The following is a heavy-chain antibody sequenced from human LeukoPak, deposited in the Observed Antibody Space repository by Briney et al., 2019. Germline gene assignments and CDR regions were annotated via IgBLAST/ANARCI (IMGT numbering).Heavy chain of an antibody. CDR3: AKDEATSGGGLAS. J-gene: IGHJ4*02. V-gene: IGHV3-23*01. CDR1: GFTFSTYF. CDR2: ISGSGGNT. Sequence: PGGSLRLSCAAFGFTFSTYFMSWVRQAPGAGLEWVSRISGSGGNTYYADSVKGRFTISRDNSKKTVYLEMNSLRAEDTAVYYCAKDEATSGGGLASWGQGTLVSVSS. D-gene: IGHD3-16*01.